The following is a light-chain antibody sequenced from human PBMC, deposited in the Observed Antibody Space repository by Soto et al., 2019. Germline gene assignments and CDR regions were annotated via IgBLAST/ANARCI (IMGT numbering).Light chain of an antibody. CDR2: YAS. CDR1: QSVTSD. J-gene: IGKJ2*01. Sequence: EIVLTQSPGTLSLSPGDRATLSCRASQSVTSDYLAWYQQRPGQAPRLLIYYASTRATGIPARFSGSGSGTEFSLTISSLQSEDFAVYYCQQYTNWPPVTFGQGTKLEIK. CDR3: QQYTNWPPVT. V-gene: IGKV3-15*01.